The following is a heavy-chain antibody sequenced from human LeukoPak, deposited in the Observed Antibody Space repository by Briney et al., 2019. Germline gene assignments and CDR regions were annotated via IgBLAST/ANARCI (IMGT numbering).Heavy chain of an antibody. D-gene: IGHD2-15*01. J-gene: IGHJ1*01. Sequence: GRSLRLSCAASGFTFSSYAMHWVRQAPGEGLEWVAVISYDGSNKYYADSVKGRFTISRDNSKNTLYLQMNSLRAEDTAVYYCARESELSGGYQHWGQGTLVTVSS. CDR1: GFTFSSYA. V-gene: IGHV3-30-3*01. CDR2: ISYDGSNK. CDR3: ARESELSGGYQH.